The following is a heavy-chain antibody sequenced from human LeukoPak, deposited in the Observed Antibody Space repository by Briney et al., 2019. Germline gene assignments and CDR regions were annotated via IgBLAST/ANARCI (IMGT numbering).Heavy chain of an antibody. CDR2: ISYDGSNK. V-gene: IGHV3-30*04. D-gene: IGHD5-12*01. Sequence: GGSLRPSCAASGFTFSSYAMHWVRPAPGRGLGWVAVISYDGSNKYDTDSVKGRFTISRDNSKNTLYLQRNSLRAEDTAVYYCANDSGYDFRSPGDYWGQGTLVTVSS. CDR3: ANDSGYDFRSPGDY. CDR1: GFTFSSYA. J-gene: IGHJ4*02.